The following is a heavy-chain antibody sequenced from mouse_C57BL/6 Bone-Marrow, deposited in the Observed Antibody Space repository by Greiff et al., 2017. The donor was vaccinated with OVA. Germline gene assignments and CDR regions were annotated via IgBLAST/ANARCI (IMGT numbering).Heavy chain of an antibody. CDR2: IDPSDSYT. CDR1: GYTFTSYW. D-gene: IGHD1-1*01. V-gene: IGHV1-69*01. Sequence: QVQLQQPGAELVMPGASVKLSCKASGYTFTSYWMHWVKQRPGQGLEWIGEIDPSDSYTNYNQKFKGKSTLTVDKSSSTAYMQLSSLTSEDSAVYYCAREGTTVPKRGYYFDDWGQGTTLTVSS. J-gene: IGHJ2*01. CDR3: AREGTTVPKRGYYFDD.